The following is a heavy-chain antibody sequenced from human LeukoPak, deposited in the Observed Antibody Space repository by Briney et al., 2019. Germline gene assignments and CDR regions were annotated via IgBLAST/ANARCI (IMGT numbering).Heavy chain of an antibody. V-gene: IGHV1-69*01. Sequence: ASVTVSCKASGGTFNNYAISWVRQAPGQGLEWMGGINPIFGTATYAQKFQGRVTITADESTSTAYMDLSSLRSEDTAVYYCARWEWELLRNWFDPWGQGTLVTVSS. J-gene: IGHJ5*02. CDR3: ARWEWELLRNWFDP. D-gene: IGHD1-26*01. CDR2: INPIFGTA. CDR1: GGTFNNYA.